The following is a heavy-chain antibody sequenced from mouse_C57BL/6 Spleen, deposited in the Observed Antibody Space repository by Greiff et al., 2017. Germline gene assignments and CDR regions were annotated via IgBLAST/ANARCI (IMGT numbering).Heavy chain of an antibody. V-gene: IGHV1-82*01. CDR3: AREVITTVVATDWYFDV. J-gene: IGHJ1*03. D-gene: IGHD1-1*01. CDR2: IYPGDGDT. CDR1: GYAFSSSW. Sequence: QVQLQQSGPELVKPGASVKISCKASGYAFSSSWMNWVKQRPGKGLEWIGRIYPGDGDTNYNGKLKGKATLTADKSSSTAYMQISSLTSEDFAVYFCAREVITTVVATDWYFDVWGTGTTVTVSS.